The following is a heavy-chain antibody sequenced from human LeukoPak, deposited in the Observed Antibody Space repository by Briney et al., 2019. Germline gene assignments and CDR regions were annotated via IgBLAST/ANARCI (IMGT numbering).Heavy chain of an antibody. D-gene: IGHD6-19*01. Sequence: GGSLRLPCAASGFTFSDYYMSWIRQAPGKGLEWVSYISSSSSYTNYADSVEGRFTISRDNAKNSLYLQMNSLRAEDTAVYYCARGQIAVAGTPRRPPDYWGQGTLVTVSS. J-gene: IGHJ4*02. V-gene: IGHV3-11*06. CDR2: ISSSSSYT. CDR3: ARGQIAVAGTPRRPPDY. CDR1: GFTFSDYY.